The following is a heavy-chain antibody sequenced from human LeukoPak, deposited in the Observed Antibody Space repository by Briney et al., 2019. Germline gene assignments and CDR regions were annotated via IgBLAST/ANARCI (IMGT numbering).Heavy chain of an antibody. J-gene: IGHJ4*02. CDR3: ARDRGYFTMTINYFDY. CDR2: ISSSSSYI. D-gene: IGHD3-22*01. V-gene: IGHV3-21*01. CDR1: GFTSSSYS. Sequence: GGSLRLSCAASGFTSSSYSMNWVRQAPGKGLEWVSSISSSSSYIYYADSVKGRFTISRDNAKNSLYLQMNSLRAEDTAVYYCARDRGYFTMTINYFDYWGQGTLVTVSS.